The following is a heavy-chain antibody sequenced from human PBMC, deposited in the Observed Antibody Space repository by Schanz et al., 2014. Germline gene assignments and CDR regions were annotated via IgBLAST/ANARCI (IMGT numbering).Heavy chain of an antibody. V-gene: IGHV3-30*03. Sequence: VQLVESGGGLVQPGGSLRLSCAASGFTFSTYGIHWVRQAPGKGLEWVAVISYDGSTKYYADSVKGRITISRDNAKNSLYLQMNSLRAEDTAVYYCARDKGGYYPFDYWGQGTLVTVSS. D-gene: IGHD3-3*01. CDR2: ISYDGSTK. CDR3: ARDKGGYYPFDY. J-gene: IGHJ4*02. CDR1: GFTFSTYG.